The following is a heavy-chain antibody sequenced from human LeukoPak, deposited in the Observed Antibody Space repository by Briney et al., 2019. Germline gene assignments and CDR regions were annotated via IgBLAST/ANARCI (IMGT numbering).Heavy chain of an antibody. Sequence: GGSLRLSCAASGFTSNNHWMCWVRQAPGKGLEWVANIKQDGSEKFYVDSVKGRFTISRDNAKNSLYLQMNSLRAEDTAVYYCARDELWTVVEPALDYWGQGTLVTVSS. CDR3: ARDELWTVVEPALDY. J-gene: IGHJ4*02. D-gene: IGHD2-2*01. CDR2: IKQDGSEK. CDR1: GFTSNNHW. V-gene: IGHV3-7*01.